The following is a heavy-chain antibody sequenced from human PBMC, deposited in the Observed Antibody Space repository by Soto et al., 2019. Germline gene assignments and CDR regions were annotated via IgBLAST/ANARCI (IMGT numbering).Heavy chain of an antibody. CDR2: IYYSGST. V-gene: IGHV4-61*01. J-gene: IGHJ3*02. CDR1: GGSVSSGSYY. D-gene: IGHD3-3*01. Sequence: SETLSLTCTVSGGSVSSGSYYWSWIRQPPGKGLEWIGYIYYSGSTNYNPSLKSRVTISVDTSKNQFSLKLSSVTAADTAVYYCARQNDFWSGSFDAFDIWGQGTMVTVSS. CDR3: ARQNDFWSGSFDAFDI.